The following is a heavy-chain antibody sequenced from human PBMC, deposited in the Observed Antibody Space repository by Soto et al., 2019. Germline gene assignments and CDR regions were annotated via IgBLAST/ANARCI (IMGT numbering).Heavy chain of an antibody. CDR3: ASNYDYVWGSYRSLDYYYGMDV. Sequence: QVQLVQSGAEVKKPGSSVKVSCKASGGTFSSYAISWVRQAPGQGLEWRGGIIPIFGTANYAQKFQGRVTITADESTSAAYRELSSLRSEDTAMYYCASNYDYVWGSYRSLDYYYGMDVWGQGTTVTVSS. D-gene: IGHD3-16*02. CDR1: GGTFSSYA. J-gene: IGHJ6*02. CDR2: IIPIFGTA. V-gene: IGHV1-69*01.